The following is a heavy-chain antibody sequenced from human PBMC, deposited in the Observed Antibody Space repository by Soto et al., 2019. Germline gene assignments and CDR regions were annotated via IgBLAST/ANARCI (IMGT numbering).Heavy chain of an antibody. CDR2: IYYSGST. V-gene: IGHV4-31*03. Sequence: TLSPTYTVTGVTIRSGVNYWAWIRQHPWMCLECIGYIYYSGSTYYNPSLKSRVTISVDTSKNQFSLKLSSVTAADMFVYYCSRDKRGYSSLDYYYYGMDVWGQGTTVT. J-gene: IGHJ6*02. D-gene: IGHD5-18*01. CDR1: GVTIRSGVNY. CDR3: SRDKRGYSSLDYYYYGMDV.